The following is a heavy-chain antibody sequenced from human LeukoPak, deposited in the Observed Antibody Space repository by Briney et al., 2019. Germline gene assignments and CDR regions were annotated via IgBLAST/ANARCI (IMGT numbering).Heavy chain of an antibody. CDR1: GFTFSSYA. J-gene: IGHJ4*02. CDR3: RVVITTTDY. Sequence: GGSLRLSCAASGFTFSSYAMHWVRQAPGKGPEWVAVISYDGSNKYYADSVKGRFTISRDNSKNTLYLQMNSLRAEDTAVYYCRVVITTTDYWGQGTLVTVSS. D-gene: IGHD3-22*01. CDR2: ISYDGSNK. V-gene: IGHV3-30-3*01.